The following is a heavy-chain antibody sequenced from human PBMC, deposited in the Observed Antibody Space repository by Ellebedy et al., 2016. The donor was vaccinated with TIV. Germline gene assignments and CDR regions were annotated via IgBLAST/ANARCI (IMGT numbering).Heavy chain of an antibody. J-gene: IGHJ5*02. CDR2: ITVTSGAI. V-gene: IGHV3-48*02. Sequence: GESLKISXTASGFTFSSYSMNWVRQAPGKGLEWLSYITVTSGAIYYAGSVKGRFTVSRDNAKNSLYLQMSSLRDDDTAVYYCARDTTVAALDAWGQGTLVVVSS. CDR1: GFTFSSYS. CDR3: ARDTTVAALDA. D-gene: IGHD4-23*01.